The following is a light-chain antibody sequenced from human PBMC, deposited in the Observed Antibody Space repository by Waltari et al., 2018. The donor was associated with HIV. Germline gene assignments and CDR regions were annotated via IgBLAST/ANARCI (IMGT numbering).Light chain of an antibody. Sequence: VLTQSPAFLTVSQGERAPINCTSRQSVSYTSNNQTYLAWYQQQPGQPPKRLVSGASSRHPGVPDRFSGSGSGTNFTLTIDNLHPEDVGIYYCQQYDTTPLFGGGTKVEF. V-gene: IGKV4-1*01. CDR1: QSVSYTSNNQTY. J-gene: IGKJ4*01. CDR2: GAS. CDR3: QQYDTTPL.